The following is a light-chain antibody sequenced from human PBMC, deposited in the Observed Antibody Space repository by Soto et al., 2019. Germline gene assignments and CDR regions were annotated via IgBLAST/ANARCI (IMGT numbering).Light chain of an antibody. V-gene: IGLV1-51*01. J-gene: IGLJ1*01. Sequence: QSVMTQPPSVSAAPGQRVTISCSGSSSNIGGNSVSWYQQLPGTAPKLLIYDDDKRPSGIPDRFSGSKSGTSATLGITGFQIGDEADYYCGSWDSSLSAYVFGTGTKVTVL. CDR1: SSNIGGNS. CDR2: DDD. CDR3: GSWDSSLSAYV.